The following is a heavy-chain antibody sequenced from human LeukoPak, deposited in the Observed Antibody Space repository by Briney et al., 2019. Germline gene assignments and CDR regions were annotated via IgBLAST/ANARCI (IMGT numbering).Heavy chain of an antibody. CDR3: ARDQDWNDRGGLDY. CDR1: GFTFSTYT. Sequence: PGGSLRLSCAASGFTFSTYTMNWVRQAPGKGLEWVSSISSRSSYIYYADSVKGRFTISRDNSKNSLYLQMNSLRAEDTAVYYCARDQDWNDRGGLDYWGQGTLVIVSS. J-gene: IGHJ4*02. D-gene: IGHD1-1*01. V-gene: IGHV3-21*01. CDR2: ISSRSSYI.